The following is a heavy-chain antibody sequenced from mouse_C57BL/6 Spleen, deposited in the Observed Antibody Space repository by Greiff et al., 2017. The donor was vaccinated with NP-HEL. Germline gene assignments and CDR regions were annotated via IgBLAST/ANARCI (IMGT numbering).Heavy chain of an antibody. CDR1: GYTFTDYE. CDR2: IDPETGGT. J-gene: IGHJ3*01. CDR3: TRWSGSRGTWFAY. D-gene: IGHD1-1*01. V-gene: IGHV1-15*01. Sequence: QVQLQQSGAELVRPGASVTLSCKASGYTFTDYEMHWVKQTPVHGLEWIGAIDPETGGTAYNQKFKGKAILTADKSSSTAYMELRSLTSEDSAVYYCTRWSGSRGTWFAYWGQGTLVTVSA.